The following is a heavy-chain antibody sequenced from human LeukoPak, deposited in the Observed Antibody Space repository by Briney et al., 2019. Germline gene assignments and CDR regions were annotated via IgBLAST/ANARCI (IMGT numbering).Heavy chain of an antibody. D-gene: IGHD3-10*01. J-gene: IGHJ4*02. V-gene: IGHV1-24*01. CDR2: FDPEDGET. CDR3: ATGLWFGYIKFDY. CDR1: GYTLTELS. Sequence: ASVTVSCKVSGYTLTELSMHWVRQAPGKGLEWMGGFDPEDGETIYAQKFQGRVTMTEDTSTDTAYMELSSLRSEDTAVYYCATGLWFGYIKFDYWGQGALVTVSS.